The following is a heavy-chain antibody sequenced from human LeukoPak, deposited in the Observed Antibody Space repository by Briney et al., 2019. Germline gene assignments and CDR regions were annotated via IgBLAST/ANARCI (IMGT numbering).Heavy chain of an antibody. J-gene: IGHJ3*02. V-gene: IGHV3-73*01. CDR1: GFTFSGSA. D-gene: IGHD2-2*01. CDR3: TSPAGYCSSTSCYAAGDDAFDI. CDR2: IRSKANSYAT. Sequence: GGSLRLSCAASGFTFSGSAMHWVRQASGKGLEWVGRIRSKANSYATAYAASVKGRFTSSRDDSKNTAYLQMNSLKTEDTAVYYCTSPAGYCSSTSCYAAGDDAFDIWGQGTMVTVSS.